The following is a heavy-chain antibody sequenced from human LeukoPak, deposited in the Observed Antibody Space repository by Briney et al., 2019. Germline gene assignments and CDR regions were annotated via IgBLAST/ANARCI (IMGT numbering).Heavy chain of an antibody. CDR2: NYHSGST. CDR3: ARDHARDYDDYHLVFDS. CDR1: GGTISSTDW. Sequence: SGTLSLTCAVSGGTISSTDWWRWVRQPPGKGLEGVGENYHSGSTNYNPSLMSRVIISIDKSENQFSLKLRSVTAADTAVYYCARDHARDYDDYHLVFDSWGQGTLVTVSS. D-gene: IGHD4-17*01. J-gene: IGHJ4*02. V-gene: IGHV4-4*02.